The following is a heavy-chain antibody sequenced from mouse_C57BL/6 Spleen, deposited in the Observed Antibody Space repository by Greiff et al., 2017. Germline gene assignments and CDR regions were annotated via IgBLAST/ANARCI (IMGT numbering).Heavy chain of an antibody. V-gene: IGHV1-81*01. Sequence: QVQLQQSGAELARPGASVKLSCKASGYTFTSYGISWVKQRTGQGLEWIGEIYPRSGNTYYNEKFKGKATLTADKSSSTAYMELRSLTSEDSAVXFCARSYDGYNYFDYWGQGTTLTVSS. CDR1: GYTFTSYG. J-gene: IGHJ2*01. D-gene: IGHD2-3*01. CDR3: ARSYDGYNYFDY. CDR2: IYPRSGNT.